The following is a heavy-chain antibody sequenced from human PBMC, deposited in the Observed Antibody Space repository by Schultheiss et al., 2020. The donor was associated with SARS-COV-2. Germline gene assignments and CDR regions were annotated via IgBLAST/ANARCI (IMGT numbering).Heavy chain of an antibody. CDR3: ARETAPGDY. V-gene: IGHV3-NL1*01. Sequence: GGSLRLSCAASGFTFSSYGMHWVRQAPGKGLEWVAVIYSGGSTYYADSVKGRFTISRDNAKNSLYLQMNSLRAEDTAVYYCARETAPGDYWGQGTLVTVSS. D-gene: IGHD1-1*01. CDR2: IYSGGST. J-gene: IGHJ4*02. CDR1: GFTFSSYG.